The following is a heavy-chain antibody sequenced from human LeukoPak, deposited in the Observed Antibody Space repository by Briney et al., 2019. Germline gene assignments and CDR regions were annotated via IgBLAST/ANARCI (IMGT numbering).Heavy chain of an antibody. D-gene: IGHD2-2*01. V-gene: IGHV4-59*01. J-gene: IGHJ6*02. Sequence: SETLSLTCTVSGGSISSYYWSWIRQPPGKGLEWIGYIYYSGSTNYNPSLKSRVTISVDTSKNQFSLKLSSVTAADTAVYYCARVGGYCSSTSCQSPTYYYYGMDVWGQGTTVTVS. CDR2: IYYSGST. CDR3: ARVGGYCSSTSCQSPTYYYYGMDV. CDR1: GGSISSYY.